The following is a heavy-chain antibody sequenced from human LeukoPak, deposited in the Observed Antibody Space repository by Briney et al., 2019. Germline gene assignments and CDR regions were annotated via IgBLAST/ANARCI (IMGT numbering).Heavy chain of an antibody. V-gene: IGHV4-61*01. D-gene: IGHD2-21*02. CDR1: GGSVSSGSYY. CDR3: ARVGVTSGPQIDY. Sequence: SETLSLTCTVSGGSVSSGSYYWRWVRQPPGKGLEWIGYIYYSGSTNYNPSLKSRVTISVDTSKNQFSLKLSSVTAADTAVYYCARVGVTSGPQIDYWGQGTLVTVSS. J-gene: IGHJ4*02. CDR2: IYYSGST.